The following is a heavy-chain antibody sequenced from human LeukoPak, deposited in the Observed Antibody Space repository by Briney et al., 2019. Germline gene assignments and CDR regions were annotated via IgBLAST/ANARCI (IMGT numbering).Heavy chain of an antibody. Sequence: ASVKVSCKASGGTFSSYAISWVRQAPGQGLEWMGRIIPIFGIANYAQKFQGRVTITADKSTSTAYMELSSLRSEDTAVYYCARGSSSWFNWFDPWGQGTLVTVSS. CDR1: GGTFSSYA. V-gene: IGHV1-69*04. D-gene: IGHD6-13*01. J-gene: IGHJ5*02. CDR2: IIPIFGIA. CDR3: ARGSSSWFNWFDP.